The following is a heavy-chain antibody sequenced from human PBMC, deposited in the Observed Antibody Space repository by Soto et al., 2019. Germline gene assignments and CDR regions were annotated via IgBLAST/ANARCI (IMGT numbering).Heavy chain of an antibody. J-gene: IGHJ4*02. CDR2: IWYSGRT. D-gene: IGHD1-26*01. V-gene: IGHV4-31*03. CDR3: ARDPVGATQFDY. CDR1: GGSISSGDYY. Sequence: SETLSLTCTVSGGSISSGDYYWSWIRQHPGKGLEWIGYIWYSGRTYYNPSLRSRVTISLDTSKNQFSLKMSSVTAADTAVYYCARDPVGATQFDYWGQGTLVTVSS.